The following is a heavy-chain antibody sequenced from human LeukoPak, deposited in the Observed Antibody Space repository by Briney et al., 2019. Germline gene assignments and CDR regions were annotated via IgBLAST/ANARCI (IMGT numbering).Heavy chain of an antibody. D-gene: IGHD3-10*02. CDR1: GGSFSGYY. V-gene: IGHV4-34*01. Sequence: SETLSLTCAVYGGSFSGYYWSWIRQPPGKGLEWIGEINHSGSTNYNPSLKSRVTISVDTSKSQFSLKLSSVTAADTAVYYCAIRVRGAGWFDPWGQGTLVTVPS. CDR2: INHSGST. J-gene: IGHJ5*02. CDR3: AIRVRGAGWFDP.